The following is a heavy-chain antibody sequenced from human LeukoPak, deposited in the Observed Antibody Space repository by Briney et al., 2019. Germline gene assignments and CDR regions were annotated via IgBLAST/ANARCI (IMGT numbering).Heavy chain of an antibody. CDR2: IYHNGTH. J-gene: IGHJ6*02. V-gene: IGHV4-4*02. CDR1: GFTFSSYSM. Sequence: PGGSLRLSCAASGFTFSSYSMNWVRQAPGKGLEWIGEIYHNGTHNYNPSLKSRVTISADTFKDHFSLKLTSVTAADTAVYYCATAPILRGEGGEHYKYGMDVWGQGTTVIVSS. D-gene: IGHD2-2*02. CDR3: ATAPILRGEGGEHYKYGMDV.